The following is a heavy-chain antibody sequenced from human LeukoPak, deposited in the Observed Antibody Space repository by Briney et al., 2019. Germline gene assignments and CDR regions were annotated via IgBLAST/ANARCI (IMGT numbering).Heavy chain of an antibody. Sequence: ASVKVSCKASGYAFTVFHIHWVRQAPGQGPEWMAWINPNSGGTKYAQKFQGRVTMTRDTSISTAYMEMSSLTSDDTAVYYCVKGWDSSGYYAFDIWGQGTMVTVSS. V-gene: IGHV1-2*02. CDR2: INPNSGGT. CDR1: GYAFTVFH. J-gene: IGHJ3*02. D-gene: IGHD3-22*01. CDR3: VKGWDSSGYYAFDI.